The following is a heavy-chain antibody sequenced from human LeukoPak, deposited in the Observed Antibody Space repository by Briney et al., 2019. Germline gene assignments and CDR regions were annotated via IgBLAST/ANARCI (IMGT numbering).Heavy chain of an antibody. Sequence: PSQTLSLTCTVSGGFISSGGYYWSWIRQHPGKGLEWIGYIYYSGSTYYNPSLKSRVTISVDTSKNQFSLKLNSVTAADTAVYYCARQVVATYYDFWSGSSAYFDYWGQGTLVTVSS. CDR3: ARQVVATYYDFWSGSSAYFDY. CDR2: IYYSGST. V-gene: IGHV4-31*03. CDR1: GGFISSGGYY. D-gene: IGHD3-3*01. J-gene: IGHJ4*02.